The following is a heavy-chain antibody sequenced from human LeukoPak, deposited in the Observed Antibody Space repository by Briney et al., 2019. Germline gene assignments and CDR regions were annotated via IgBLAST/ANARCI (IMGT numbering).Heavy chain of an antibody. D-gene: IGHD6-13*01. CDR3: ARQPKAAASLG. CDR1: GGSISSYY. Sequence: SETLSLTCTVSGGSISSYYWSWIRQPPGKGLEWIGYIYYSGSTNYNPSLKSRVTISVDTSKNQFSLKLSSVTAADTAVYYCARQPKAAASLGWGQGTLVTVSS. CDR2: IYYSGST. V-gene: IGHV4-59*01. J-gene: IGHJ4*02.